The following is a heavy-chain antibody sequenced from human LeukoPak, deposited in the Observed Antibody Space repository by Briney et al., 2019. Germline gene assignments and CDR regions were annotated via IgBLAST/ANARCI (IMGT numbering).Heavy chain of an antibody. J-gene: IGHJ4*02. CDR3: ASQPDYYGPFDY. V-gene: IGHV4-59*01. Sequence: SSETLSLTCTVSGGSISSYYWSWIRQPPGKGLEWIGHIYYSGSTNYNPSLKSRVTISVDTSKNQFSLKLSSVTAADTAVYYCASQPDYYGPFDYWGQGTLVTVSS. CDR2: IYYSGST. CDR1: GGSISSYY. D-gene: IGHD3-10*01.